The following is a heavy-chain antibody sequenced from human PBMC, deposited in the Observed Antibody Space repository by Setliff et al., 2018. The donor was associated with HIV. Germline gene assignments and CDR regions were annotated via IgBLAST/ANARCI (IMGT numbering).Heavy chain of an antibody. Sequence: ASVMVSCKASGYTFTTYAIHWVRQAPGQRLEWMGWINAGNGNTKYSQRFQGRVTITRDTSASTVYMDLSSLRSEDTAVYYCARLSSAAMWGGGAFDTWGQGTMVT. D-gene: IGHD2-2*01. CDR1: GYTFTTYA. V-gene: IGHV1-3*01. J-gene: IGHJ3*02. CDR3: ARLSSAAMWGGGAFDT. CDR2: INAGNGNT.